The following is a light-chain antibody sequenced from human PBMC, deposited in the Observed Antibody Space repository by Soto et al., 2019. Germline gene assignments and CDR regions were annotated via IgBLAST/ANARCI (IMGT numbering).Light chain of an antibody. V-gene: IGLV2-18*02. CDR3: YSFTTSDTYV. Sequence: QSVLTQPPSRSGSPGQSVTISCSGTSRDVGSYNHVSWYQQAPGTAPKLMIYEVSNRPSGVPDRFSGSKSGNTASLTISGLQPEDEADYYCYSFTTSDTYVFGTGTKVTVL. CDR1: SRDVGSYNH. CDR2: EVS. J-gene: IGLJ1*01.